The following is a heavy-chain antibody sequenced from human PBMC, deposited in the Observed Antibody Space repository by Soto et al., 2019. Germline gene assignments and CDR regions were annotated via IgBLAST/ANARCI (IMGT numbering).Heavy chain of an antibody. D-gene: IGHD4-17*01. CDR2: ISYDGNNE. CDR1: GFTFSSYA. CDR3: AKTFYQRYFGEVFDY. J-gene: IGHJ4*02. V-gene: IGHV3-30-3*01. Sequence: QVQLVESGGGVVQPGRSLRLSCAASGFTFSSYAMHWVRQAPGKGLEWVSCISYDGNNEYYADSVKGRFTISRDSSKNTVYLQMDSLRTEDTAVYYCAKTFYQRYFGEVFDYWGQGTQVTVSS.